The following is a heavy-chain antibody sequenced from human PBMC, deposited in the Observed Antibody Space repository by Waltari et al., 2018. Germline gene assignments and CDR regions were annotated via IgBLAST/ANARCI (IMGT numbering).Heavy chain of an antibody. J-gene: IGHJ1*01. V-gene: IGHV3-7*01. Sequence: VQLVESGGGLVQPGGSLRLSCPASGFTFSSYWVRWVRQAPGKGLEWVANIKQDGSEKYYVDAVKGRFTISRDNAKNSLYLQMNSLRAEDTAVYYCASPPKHWGQGTLVTVSS. CDR3: ASPPKH. CDR2: IKQDGSEK. CDR1: GFTFSSYW.